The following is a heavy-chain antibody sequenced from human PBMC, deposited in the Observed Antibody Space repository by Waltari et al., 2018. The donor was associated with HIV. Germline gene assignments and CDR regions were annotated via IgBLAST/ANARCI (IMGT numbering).Heavy chain of an antibody. V-gene: IGHV4-39*01. Sequence: QLQLQESGPGLVKPSETLSLTCTVSGGSISSSSYYWGWIRQPPGKGLEWIERIYSSGSTYDDPCLKSRVTRSVDTSKSQFSLKRSSVTAADTAVDYCARSPYYYESSGGLDYWGQGTLVTVSS. CDR2: IYSSGST. D-gene: IGHD3-22*01. CDR3: ARSPYYYESSGGLDY. J-gene: IGHJ4*02. CDR1: GGSISSSSYY.